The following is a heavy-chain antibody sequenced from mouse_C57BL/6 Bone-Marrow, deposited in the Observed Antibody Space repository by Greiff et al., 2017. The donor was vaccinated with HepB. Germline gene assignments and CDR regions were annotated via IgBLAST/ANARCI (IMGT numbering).Heavy chain of an antibody. D-gene: IGHD2-4*01. CDR1: GFTFSDYG. Sequence: EVHLVESGGGLVQPGGSLKLSCAASGFTFSDYGMAWVRQAPRKGPEWVAFISNLAYSIYYADTVTGRFTISRENAKNTLYLEMSSLRSEDTAMYYCARKGLREYYAMDYWAQGTSVTVSS. CDR3: ARKGLREYYAMDY. CDR2: ISNLAYSI. J-gene: IGHJ4*01. V-gene: IGHV5-15*01.